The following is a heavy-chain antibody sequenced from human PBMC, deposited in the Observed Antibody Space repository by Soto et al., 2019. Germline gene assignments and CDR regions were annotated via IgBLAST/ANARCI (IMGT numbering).Heavy chain of an antibody. CDR3: ARGGYDFWSGYYFDY. CDR2: IGTAGDT. Sequence: EVQLVESGGGLVQPGXSLRLSCAASGFTFSSYDMHWVRQATGKGLEWVSAIGTAGDTYYPGSVKGRFTISRENAKNSLYLQMNSLRAEDTAVYYCARGGYDFWSGYYFDYWGQGTLVTVSS. J-gene: IGHJ4*02. D-gene: IGHD3-3*01. V-gene: IGHV3-13*01. CDR1: GFTFSSYD.